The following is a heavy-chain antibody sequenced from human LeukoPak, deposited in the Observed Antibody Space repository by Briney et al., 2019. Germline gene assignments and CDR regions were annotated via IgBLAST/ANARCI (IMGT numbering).Heavy chain of an antibody. D-gene: IGHD1-1*01. CDR1: GFTFSESW. Sequence: GGSLRLSCAASGFTFSESWMSWVRQAPGQGLEWVAAIKEDGSEKDYVDSVRGRFTISRDNAKNSLYLQMNSLRAEDTAVYYCATYTNWVAGDVWGQGTSVAVSS. J-gene: IGHJ6*02. CDR3: ATYTNWVAGDV. CDR2: IKEDGSEK. V-gene: IGHV3-7*01.